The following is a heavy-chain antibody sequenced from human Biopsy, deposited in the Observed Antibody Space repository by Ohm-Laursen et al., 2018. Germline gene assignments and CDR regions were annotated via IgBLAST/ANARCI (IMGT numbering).Heavy chain of an antibody. V-gene: IGHV4-59*01. CDR3: ARLTGDPSY. J-gene: IGHJ4*02. D-gene: IGHD7-27*01. Sequence: SETLSLTCTVSGGSIKSYYWNWIRQSPGKGLEWIGFIYYTGHTNYNPSLKSRATISVDKSKNQFSLKVISVTAADTAVYYCARLTGDPSYWGQGILVTVSS. CDR1: GGSIKSYY. CDR2: IYYTGHT.